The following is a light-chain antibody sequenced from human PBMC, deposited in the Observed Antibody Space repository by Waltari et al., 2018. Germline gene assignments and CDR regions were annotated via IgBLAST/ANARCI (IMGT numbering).Light chain of an antibody. V-gene: IGLV2-8*01. Sequence: QSALTQPPSASGSPGQSVTISYTGTSSDVGGYNYVSWYQLHPGKAPKLMIYEVSKRPSGVPDRFSGSKSGNTASLTVSGLQAEDEADYYCSSYAGNNFVLFGGGTKLTVL. CDR3: SSYAGNNFVL. J-gene: IGLJ2*01. CDR2: EVS. CDR1: SSDVGGYNY.